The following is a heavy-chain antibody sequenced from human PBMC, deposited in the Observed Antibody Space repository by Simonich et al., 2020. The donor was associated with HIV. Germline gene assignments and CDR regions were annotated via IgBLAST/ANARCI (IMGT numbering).Heavy chain of an antibody. J-gene: IGHJ6*02. V-gene: IGHV4-34*01. Sequence: QVQLQQWGAGLLKPSETLSLTCAVYGGSFSGYYWSWIRQPPGKGLEWIGEINHSGNTNYNPSLKSRVTISVDTSKNQFSLKLSSVTAADTAVYYCARGGYCSGGSCYPLFSRYGMDVWGQGTTVTVSS. D-gene: IGHD2-15*01. CDR1: GGSFSGYY. CDR2: INHSGNT. CDR3: ARGGYCSGGSCYPLFSRYGMDV.